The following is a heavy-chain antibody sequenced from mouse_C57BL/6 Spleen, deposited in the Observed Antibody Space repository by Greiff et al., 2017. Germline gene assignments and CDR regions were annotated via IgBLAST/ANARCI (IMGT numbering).Heavy chain of an antibody. V-gene: IGHV1-50*01. CDR2: IDPSDSYT. J-gene: IGHJ2*01. Sequence: QVQLQQPGAELVKPGASVKLSCKASGYTFTSYWMQWVKQRPGQGLEWIGEIDPSDSYTNYNQKFKGKATLTVDTSSSTASMQLSSLTSEDSAVYYCARGKKIFDYWGQGTTLTVSS. CDR1: GYTFTSYW. CDR3: ARGKKIFDY.